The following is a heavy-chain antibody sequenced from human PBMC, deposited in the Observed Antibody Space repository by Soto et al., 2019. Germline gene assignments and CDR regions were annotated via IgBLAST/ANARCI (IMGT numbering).Heavy chain of an antibody. D-gene: IGHD4-17*01. CDR1: GGSFSGYY. J-gene: IGHJ6*02. Sequence: SETLSLTCAVYGGSFSGYYWSWIRQPPGKGLEWIGEINHSGSTNYNPSLKSRVTISVDTSKNQFSLKLSSVTAADTAVYYCARATVTESRVVNYYSGMDVWGQGTTVTVSS. V-gene: IGHV4-34*01. CDR3: ARATVTESRVVNYYSGMDV. CDR2: INHSGST.